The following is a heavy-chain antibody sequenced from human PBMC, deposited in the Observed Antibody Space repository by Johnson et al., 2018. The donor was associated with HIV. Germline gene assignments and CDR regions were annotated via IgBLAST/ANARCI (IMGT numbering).Heavy chain of an antibody. D-gene: IGHD2-21*01. Sequence: VQLVESGGGVVQPGRSLRLSCAASGFTFSSYGMHWVRQAPGKGLEWVAVIWYDGSNKYYADSVKGRFTISRYNSKNTLYLQMNSLRAEDTAVYYCAKDRAWRVGLASAFDSWGQGTMVTVSS. J-gene: IGHJ3*02. CDR2: IWYDGSNK. V-gene: IGHV3-33*06. CDR1: GFTFSSYG. CDR3: AKDRAWRVGLASAFDS.